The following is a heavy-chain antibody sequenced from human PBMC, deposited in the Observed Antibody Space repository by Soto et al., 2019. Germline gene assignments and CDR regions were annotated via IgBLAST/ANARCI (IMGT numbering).Heavy chain of an antibody. CDR2: IRNKVNKYAT. CDR3: TSLPNIGGGAGGRYLDL. D-gene: IGHD1-26*01. Sequence: EVQLVESGGGLVQPGGSLRLSCAASGFTFSGSAMHWVRQASGRGLEWIGRIRNKVNKYATVYAASVTGRFTISRDDSKNTAYLQMNNLNTGDTAVYYCTSLPNIGGGAGGRYLDLWGRGNLVTVSS. J-gene: IGHJ2*01. CDR1: GFTFSGSA. V-gene: IGHV3-73*02.